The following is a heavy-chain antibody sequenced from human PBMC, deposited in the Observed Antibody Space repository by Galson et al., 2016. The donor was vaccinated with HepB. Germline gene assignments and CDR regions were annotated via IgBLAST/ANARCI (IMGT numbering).Heavy chain of an antibody. Sequence: SLRLSCAVSGFIVSSYWMHWVRQVPGKGLVWVSRIDIKGTTINYADSVKGRFTISRDNAKNTLYLQMNSLGAEDTAVYYCVKDFGGPTDYWGQGILVTVSS. CDR3: VKDFGGPTDY. J-gene: IGHJ4*02. CDR1: GFIVSSYW. CDR2: IDIKGTTI. D-gene: IGHD3-10*01. V-gene: IGHV3-74*01.